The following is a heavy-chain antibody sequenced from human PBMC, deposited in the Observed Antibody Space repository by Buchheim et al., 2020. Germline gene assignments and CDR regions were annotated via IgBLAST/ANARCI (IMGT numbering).Heavy chain of an antibody. J-gene: IGHJ6*02. CDR1: GFTFRSYA. CDR2: ISGRDGST. Sequence: QLLESGGGLVQPGGSLRLSCAASGFTFRSYAMSWVRQAPGKGLEWVSTISGRDGSTFYAESVKGLFTISRDNSKNTLYLQMNSLRAEDTAVYYCAKDSPPNYDFWSGIKYGMDVWGQGTT. CDR3: AKDSPPNYDFWSGIKYGMDV. V-gene: IGHV3-23*01. D-gene: IGHD3-3*01.